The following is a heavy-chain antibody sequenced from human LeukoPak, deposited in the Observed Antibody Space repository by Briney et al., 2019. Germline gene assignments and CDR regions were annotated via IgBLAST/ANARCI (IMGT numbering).Heavy chain of an antibody. Sequence: GASVKVSCKASGYTFTGYYMHWVRQAPGQGLEWMGWINPNSGGTNYAQKFQGRVTMTRDTSISTAYMELSSLRSDDTAVYYCARDLGTVAGPYYFDYWGQGTLVTVSS. V-gene: IGHV1-2*02. CDR1: GYTFTGYY. CDR3: ARDLGTVAGPYYFDY. D-gene: IGHD6-19*01. J-gene: IGHJ4*02. CDR2: INPNSGGT.